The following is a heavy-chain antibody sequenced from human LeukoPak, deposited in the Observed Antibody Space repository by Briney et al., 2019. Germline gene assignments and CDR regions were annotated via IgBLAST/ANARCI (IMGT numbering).Heavy chain of an antibody. CDR2: IKEDGTE. J-gene: IGHJ4*01. Sequence: PGGSLRLSCAASGFTFSDYWMTWVRQAPGKGLEWVANIKEDGTEKYVDSVRGRFTVSRDDGKNSLFLQISSLRVEDTAVYYCAIERRQLFTSSWPYWGHGTLVTVST. V-gene: IGHV3-7*01. CDR3: AIERRQLFTSSWPY. CDR1: GFTFSDYW. D-gene: IGHD6-13*01.